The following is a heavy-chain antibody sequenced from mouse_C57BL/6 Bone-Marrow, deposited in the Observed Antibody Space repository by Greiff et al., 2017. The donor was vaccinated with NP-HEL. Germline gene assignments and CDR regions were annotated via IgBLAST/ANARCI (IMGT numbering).Heavy chain of an antibody. J-gene: IGHJ1*03. CDR1: GYTFTDYY. Sequence: EVKLQQSGPELVKPGASVKISCKASGYTFTDYYMNWVKQSHGKSLEWIGDINPNNGGTSYNQKFKGKATLTVDKSSSTAYMELRSLTSEDSAVYYCARDFPYYYGSSYVDWYFDVWGTGTTVTVSS. CDR2: INPNNGGT. D-gene: IGHD1-1*01. V-gene: IGHV1-26*01. CDR3: ARDFPYYYGSSYVDWYFDV.